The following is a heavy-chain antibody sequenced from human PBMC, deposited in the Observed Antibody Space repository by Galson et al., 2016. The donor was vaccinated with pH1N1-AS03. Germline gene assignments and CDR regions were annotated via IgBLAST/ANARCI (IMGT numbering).Heavy chain of an antibody. CDR3: ARLNPYGGDASIGFFDY. J-gene: IGHJ4*02. V-gene: IGHV5-51*03. CDR1: GYTFPRYW. Sequence: QSGAAVKKPGESLRISCQDSGYTFPRYWSAWVRQMPAKGLEWMALIYPGDSDTRYRQSLQGQVTMSSDTSSNTATLEWSSLKASDTAIYYCARLNPYGGDASIGFFDYWGQGTLVTVSS. CDR2: IYPGDSDT. D-gene: IGHD4-23*01.